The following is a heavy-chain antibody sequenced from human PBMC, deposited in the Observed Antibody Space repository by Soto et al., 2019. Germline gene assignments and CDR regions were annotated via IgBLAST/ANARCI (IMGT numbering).Heavy chain of an antibody. CDR2: ISQSGIP. Sequence: QVQLQESGPGLVKPSQTLSLTCSVSGGSITSGNDCWSWVRQAPGEGLEWLGYISQSGIPYYNPSLRRRITMSRDTSKNQFSLRLSSVTAADTAVYYCAKAGGLAVSYFDYWGQGTLVTVSS. CDR3: AKAGGLAVSYFDY. V-gene: IGHV4-30-4*01. D-gene: IGHD2-8*02. CDR1: GGSITSGNDC. J-gene: IGHJ4*02.